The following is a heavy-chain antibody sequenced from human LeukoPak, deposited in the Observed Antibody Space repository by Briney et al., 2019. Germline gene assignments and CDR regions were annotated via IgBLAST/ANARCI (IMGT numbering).Heavy chain of an antibody. V-gene: IGHV3-74*01. D-gene: IGHD2-15*01. CDR1: GFTFSRYW. CDR2: INSDVSST. Sequence: PGGSLRLSCAASGFTFSRYWMHWVRQAPGKGLVWVSRINSDVSSTSYADSVKGRFTISRDNAKNTLYLQMSSLRAEGTAVYYCAIGAPRYCSGGSCYYPFDYWGQGTLVTVSS. J-gene: IGHJ4*02. CDR3: AIGAPRYCSGGSCYYPFDY.